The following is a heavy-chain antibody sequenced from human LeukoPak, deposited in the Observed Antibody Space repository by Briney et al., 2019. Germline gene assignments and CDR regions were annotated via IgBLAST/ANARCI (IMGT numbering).Heavy chain of an antibody. CDR2: ISSSSSYI. D-gene: IGHD4-17*01. CDR3: ARGRLDYGDYLNWFDP. Sequence: GGSLRLSCAASGFTFSSYWMIWVRQAPGKGLEWVSSISSSSSYIYYADSVKGRFTISRDNAKNSLYLQMNSLRAEDTAVYYCARGRLDYGDYLNWFDPWGQGTLVTVSS. J-gene: IGHJ5*02. CDR1: GFTFSSYW. V-gene: IGHV3-21*01.